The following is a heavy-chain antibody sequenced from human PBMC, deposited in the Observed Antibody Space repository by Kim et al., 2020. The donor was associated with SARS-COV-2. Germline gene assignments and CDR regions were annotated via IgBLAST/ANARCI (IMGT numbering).Heavy chain of an antibody. CDR1: GFTFSSYG. Sequence: GGSLRLSCAASGFTFSSYGMHWVRQAPGKGLEWVAVIWYDGSNKYYADSVKGRFTISRDNSKNTLYLQMNSLRAEDTAVYYCARDRVVVVAATLYYFDYWGQGTLVTVSS. V-gene: IGHV3-33*01. D-gene: IGHD2-15*01. CDR2: IWYDGSNK. CDR3: ARDRVVVVAATLYYFDY. J-gene: IGHJ4*02.